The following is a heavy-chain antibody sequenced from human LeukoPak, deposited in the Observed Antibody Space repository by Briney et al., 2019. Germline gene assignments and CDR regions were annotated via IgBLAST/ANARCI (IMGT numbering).Heavy chain of an antibody. Sequence: GGSLRLSCAASGFTVTYNYMSWVRQAPGKGLEWVSVISGGGSTHYADSVKGRFTISRDNSKNTLYLQMNSLRPEDTAVYYCAREGILPTFDRWGQGTLVTVSS. CDR2: ISGGGST. D-gene: IGHD6-13*01. CDR3: AREGILPTFDR. V-gene: IGHV3-66*02. CDR1: GFTVTYNY. J-gene: IGHJ4*02.